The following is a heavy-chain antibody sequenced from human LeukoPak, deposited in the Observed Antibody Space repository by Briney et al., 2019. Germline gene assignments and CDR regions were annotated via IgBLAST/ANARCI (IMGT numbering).Heavy chain of an antibody. CDR3: ARSVSPADIYNWFDP. D-gene: IGHD2-2*02. CDR2: IIPIFGTA. J-gene: IGHJ5*02. Sequence: VASVKVSCTASGDTFSRYAISWVRQAPGQGLKWMGGIIPIFGTADYAQKFQGRVTITADESTSTAYMELSSLRSEDTAVYYCARSVSPADIYNWFDPWGQGTLVTVSS. CDR1: GDTFSRYA. V-gene: IGHV1-69*01.